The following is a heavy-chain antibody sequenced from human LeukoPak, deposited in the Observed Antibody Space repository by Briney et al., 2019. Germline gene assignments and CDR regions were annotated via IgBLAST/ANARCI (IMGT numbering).Heavy chain of an antibody. CDR3: ARQGVAYYYDSSGYCQIDY. V-gene: IGHV5-51*01. J-gene: IGHJ4*02. CDR1: GYSSTSNY. CDR2: IIPDDGGT. Sequence: ESLLISSWAAGYSSTSNYSGCWVQLPPEKRLEMGVIIPDDGGTKYNPSFQGQVTISADKSIKTAYLLWSSLKTSDTAMYYCARQGVAYYYDSSGYCQIDYWGQGTLVTASS. D-gene: IGHD3-22*01.